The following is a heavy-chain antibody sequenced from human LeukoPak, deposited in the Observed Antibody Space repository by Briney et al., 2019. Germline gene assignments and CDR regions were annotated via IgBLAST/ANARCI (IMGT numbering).Heavy chain of an antibody. CDR3: ARVPEGSYYDSSGYLIDY. Sequence: GSLRLSCAASGFTFSSYWMSWVRQPPGKGLEWIGSIYYSGSTYYNPSLKSRVTISVDTSKNQFSLKLSSVTAADTAVYYCARVPEGSYYDSSGYLIDYWGQGTLVTVSS. V-gene: IGHV4-39*07. D-gene: IGHD3-22*01. CDR2: IYYSGST. CDR1: GFTFSSYW. J-gene: IGHJ4*02.